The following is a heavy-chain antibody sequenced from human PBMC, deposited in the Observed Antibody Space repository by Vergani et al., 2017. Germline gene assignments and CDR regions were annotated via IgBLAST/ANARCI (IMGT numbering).Heavy chain of an antibody. Sequence: EVELVESVGGLVQPGGSLRLSCAASGFTFNEYWMHWARQVPGKGLVWVSGMNGDGDTISYADSVKGRFTISRDNAKNTLFLQMNSLRAEDTAVYYCARARKFRFGVVWENWFDPWGQGTLVTVAS. CDR3: ARARKFRFGVVWENWFDP. J-gene: IGHJ5*02. CDR2: MNGDGDTI. CDR1: GFTFNEYW. V-gene: IGHV3-74*01. D-gene: IGHD3-3*01.